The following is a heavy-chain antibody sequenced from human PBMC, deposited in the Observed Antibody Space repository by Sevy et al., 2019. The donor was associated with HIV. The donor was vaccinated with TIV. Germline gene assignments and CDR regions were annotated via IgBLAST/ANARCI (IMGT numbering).Heavy chain of an antibody. CDR3: AKEWTLLSDWYGEFDY. J-gene: IGHJ4*02. D-gene: IGHD6-19*01. V-gene: IGHV3-23*01. CDR2: IGNGGANT. Sequence: GGSLRLSCAASGFTFTNYGMHWVRQAPGKGLEWVSGIGNGGANTYYADSVRGRFTVSRDNSKNTVYLQLNSLRAEDTAIYYCAKEWTLLSDWYGEFDYWGQGTLVTVSS. CDR1: GFTFTNYG.